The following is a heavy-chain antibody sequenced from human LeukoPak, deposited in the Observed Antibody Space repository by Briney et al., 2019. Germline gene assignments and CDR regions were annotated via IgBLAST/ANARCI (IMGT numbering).Heavy chain of an antibody. D-gene: IGHD2/OR15-2a*01. CDR3: ARTVSHALSYYYGMDV. J-gene: IGHJ6*02. CDR1: GGSISSYY. V-gene: IGHV4-59*01. Sequence: SETLSLTCTVSGGSISSYYWSWIRQPPGKGLEWIGYIYYSGSTNYNPSLKSRVTISVDTSKNQFSLKLSSVTAADTAVYYCARTVSHALSYYYGMDVWGQGTTVTVSS. CDR2: IYYSGST.